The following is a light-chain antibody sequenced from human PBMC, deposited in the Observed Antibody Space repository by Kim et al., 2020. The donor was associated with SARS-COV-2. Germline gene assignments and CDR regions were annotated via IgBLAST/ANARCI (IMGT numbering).Light chain of an antibody. CDR2: DVS. Sequence: SIPSSCTGTSSDVGGYNYVSWYQQHPGKAPKLMIYDVSNRPSGVSNRFSGSKSGNTASLTISGLQAEDEADYYCSSYTSSSTYVVFGGGTQLTVL. CDR1: SSDVGGYNY. V-gene: IGLV2-14*03. CDR3: SSYTSSSTYVV. J-gene: IGLJ2*01.